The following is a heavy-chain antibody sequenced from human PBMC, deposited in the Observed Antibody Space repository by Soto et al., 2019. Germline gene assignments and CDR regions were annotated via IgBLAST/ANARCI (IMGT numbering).Heavy chain of an antibody. J-gene: IGHJ4*02. D-gene: IGHD6-19*01. CDR3: AKFSSKWLLNYFDY. CDR1: GFTFSSYA. Sequence: EVQLLESGGGLVQPGGSLRLSCAASGFTFSSYAMSWVRQAPGKGLEWVSAISGSGGSTYYADSVKGRFTISRDNSKNTLYLQLNRQRAEDTAVYYCAKFSSKWLLNYFDYWGQGTLVTVSS. CDR2: ISGSGGST. V-gene: IGHV3-23*01.